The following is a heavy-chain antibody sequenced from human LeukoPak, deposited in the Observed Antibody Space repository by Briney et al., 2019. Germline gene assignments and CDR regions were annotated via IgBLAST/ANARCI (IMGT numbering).Heavy chain of an antibody. D-gene: IGHD6-13*01. J-gene: IGHJ6*03. CDR3: ARAVTAAAYMDV. V-gene: IGHV1-69*13. Sequence: ASVKVSCKASGGTFSSYAISWVRQAPGQGLEWMGGIIPVFGTANYAQKFQGRVTITADESTSTAYMELSSLRSEDTAVYYCARAVTAAAYMDVWGKGTTVTVSS. CDR2: IIPVFGTA. CDR1: GGTFSSYA.